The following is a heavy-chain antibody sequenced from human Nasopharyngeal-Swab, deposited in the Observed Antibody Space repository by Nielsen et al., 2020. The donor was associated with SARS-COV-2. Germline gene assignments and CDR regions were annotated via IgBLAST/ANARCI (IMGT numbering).Heavy chain of an antibody. CDR2: IKQDGSEK. D-gene: IGHD6-19*01. Sequence: WIRQPPGKGLEWVANIKQDGSEKYYVDSVKGRFTISGDNAKNSLYLQMNSLRAEDTAVYYCARDSPYSSGWNYYYYYYYMDVWGKGTTVTVSS. J-gene: IGHJ6*03. CDR3: ARDSPYSSGWNYYYYYYYMDV. V-gene: IGHV3-7*03.